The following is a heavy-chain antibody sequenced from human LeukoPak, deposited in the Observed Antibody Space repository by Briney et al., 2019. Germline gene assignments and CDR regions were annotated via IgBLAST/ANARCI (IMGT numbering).Heavy chain of an antibody. CDR1: GFTFSSYE. D-gene: IGHD4-17*01. CDR2: ISSSGSAI. CDR3: ARDGDYGLLDY. V-gene: IGHV3-48*03. J-gene: IGHJ4*02. Sequence: GGSLRLSCAASGFTFSSYEMNWGRQAPGKGLEGVSYISSSGSAIYYADSVKGRFTISRDNAKNSLYLQMNSLRAEDTAVYYCARDGDYGLLDYWGQGTLVTVSS.